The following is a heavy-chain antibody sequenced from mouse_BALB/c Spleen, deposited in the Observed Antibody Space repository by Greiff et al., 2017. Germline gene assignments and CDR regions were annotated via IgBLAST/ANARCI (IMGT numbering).Heavy chain of an antibody. Sequence: EVKVVESGGGLVKPGGSLKLSCAASGFTFSSYAMSWVRQSPEKRLEWVAEISSGGSYTYYPDTVTGRFTISRDNAKNTLYLEMSSLRSEDTAMYYCARGNYAMDYWGQGTSVTVSS. CDR2: ISSGGSYT. CDR1: GFTFSSYA. CDR3: ARGNYAMDY. J-gene: IGHJ4*01. V-gene: IGHV5-9-4*01. D-gene: IGHD2-14*01.